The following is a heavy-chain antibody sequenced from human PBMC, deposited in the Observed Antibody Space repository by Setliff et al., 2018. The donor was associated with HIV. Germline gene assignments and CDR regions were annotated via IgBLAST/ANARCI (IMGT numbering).Heavy chain of an antibody. CDR2: ISTYNGNT. V-gene: IGHV1-18*01. CDR3: ARDGLYDSSGYEYFQL. D-gene: IGHD3-22*01. CDR1: GYMFTIYG. Sequence: ASVKVSCKASGYMFTIYGISWVRQAPGQGLEWMGWISTYNGNTNYAQKLQGRVTMTTDRSTSAAYMELRSLRSDDTAVYYCARDGLYDSSGYEYFQLWGQGTLVTVSS. J-gene: IGHJ1*01.